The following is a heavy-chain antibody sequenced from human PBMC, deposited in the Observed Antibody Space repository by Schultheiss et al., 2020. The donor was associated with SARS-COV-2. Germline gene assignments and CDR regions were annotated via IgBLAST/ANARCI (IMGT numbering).Heavy chain of an antibody. CDR3: ARQSRDYLPFDY. CDR2: IYYSGST. CDR1: GGSFSGYY. Sequence: SETLSLTCAVYGGSFSGYYWSWIRQPPGKGLEWIGSIYYSGSTYYNPSLKSRVTISVDTSKNQFSLKLSSVTAADTAVYYCARQSRDYLPFDYWGQGTLVTVSS. D-gene: IGHD4-17*01. V-gene: IGHV4-34*01. J-gene: IGHJ4*02.